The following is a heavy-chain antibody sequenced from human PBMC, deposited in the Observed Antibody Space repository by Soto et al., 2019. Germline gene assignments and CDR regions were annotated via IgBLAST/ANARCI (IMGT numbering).Heavy chain of an antibody. Sequence: QVQLVQSGAEVRKPGASVTVSCRSSGDSFNYYYIHWVRQAPGQGFEWMGWINPNGGVTKYAQKFQGWVSLTRDTSIRTVYVQLSRLRSDDTAVYYCAGESGGATATLDYYNSYMDVWGPGTTVTGSS. CDR3: AGESGGATATLDYYNSYMDV. J-gene: IGHJ6*03. D-gene: IGHD5-12*01. V-gene: IGHV1-2*04. CDR2: INPNGGVT. CDR1: GDSFNYYY.